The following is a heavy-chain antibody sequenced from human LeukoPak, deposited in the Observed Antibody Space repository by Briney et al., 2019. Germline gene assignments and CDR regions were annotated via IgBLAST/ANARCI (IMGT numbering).Heavy chain of an antibody. CDR3: ATGGSSWYNGPFDY. Sequence: TSETLSLTCAVYGGSFSGYYWSWIRQPPGKGLEWIGEINHSGSTNYNPSLKSRVTISVDTSKNQFSLKLSSVTAADTAVYYCATGGSSWYNGPFDYWGQGTLVTVSS. V-gene: IGHV4-34*01. CDR2: INHSGST. CDR1: GGSFSGYY. J-gene: IGHJ4*02. D-gene: IGHD6-13*01.